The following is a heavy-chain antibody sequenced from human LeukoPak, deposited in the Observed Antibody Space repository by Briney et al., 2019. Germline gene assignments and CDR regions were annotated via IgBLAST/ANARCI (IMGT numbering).Heavy chain of an antibody. D-gene: IGHD2/OR15-2a*01. CDR1: GYTFTSYA. Sequence: GASVKVSCKASGYTFTSYAMHWVRRAPGQRVEWMGWINSGNGNTKYSQKFQGRVTITRDTSASTAYMELSSLRSEDTAVYYCARLSVFLPFDPCGQGTLVTVSS. CDR3: ARLSVFLPFDP. V-gene: IGHV1-3*01. J-gene: IGHJ5*02. CDR2: INSGNGNT.